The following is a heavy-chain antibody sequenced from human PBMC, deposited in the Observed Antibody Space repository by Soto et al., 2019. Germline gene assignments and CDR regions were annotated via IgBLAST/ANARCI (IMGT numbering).Heavy chain of an antibody. CDR2: IIPIFGTA. CDR1: VGTFSSYA. CDR3: ARASGYSGYLYYYGMDV. J-gene: IGHJ6*02. Sequence: GXSVKVSCKASVGTFSSYAISWVRQAPGQGLEWMGGIIPIFGTANYAQKFQGRVTITADESTSTAYMELSSLRSEDTAVYYCARASGYSGYLYYYGMDVWGQGTTVTVSS. V-gene: IGHV1-69*13. D-gene: IGHD5-12*01.